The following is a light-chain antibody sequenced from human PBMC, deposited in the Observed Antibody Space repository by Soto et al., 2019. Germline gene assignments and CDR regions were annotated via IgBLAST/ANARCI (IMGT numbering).Light chain of an antibody. CDR2: TNN. CDR3: AAWDDSLNGPV. CDR1: SSNIGSNP. J-gene: IGLJ3*02. V-gene: IGLV1-44*01. Sequence: QSVVTQPPSASGTPGQRVTLSCSGSSSNIGSNPVNWYQQLPGTAPKLLIYTNNQRPSGVPDRFSGSKSGASASLAISGLQSEDEADYYCAAWDDSLNGPVFGGGTKLTVL.